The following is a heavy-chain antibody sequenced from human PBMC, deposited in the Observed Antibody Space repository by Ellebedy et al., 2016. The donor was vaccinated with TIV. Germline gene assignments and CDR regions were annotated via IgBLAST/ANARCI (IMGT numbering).Heavy chain of an antibody. CDR3: TTVSWLAFDY. Sequence: GESLKISCAASGLTFSNYWMTWVRQAPGKGLERVANIKEGGSDKYYVDSVKGRFTISRDNAKNSLFLQMDGLRAEDTALYYCTTVSWLAFDYWGQGALVTVSP. CDR2: IKEGGSDK. CDR1: GLTFSNYW. J-gene: IGHJ4*02. D-gene: IGHD3-9*01. V-gene: IGHV3-7*03.